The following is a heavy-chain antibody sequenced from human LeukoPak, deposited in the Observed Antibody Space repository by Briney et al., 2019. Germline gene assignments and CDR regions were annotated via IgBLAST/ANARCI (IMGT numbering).Heavy chain of an antibody. Sequence: ASVKVSCKASGYTFTCYYMHWMRQAPGQGLEWMGWINPNSGGTNYAQKFQGRVTMTRDTSISTAYMELSRLRSDDTAVYYCARRPVIPNYYYYYYMDVWGKGTTVTVSS. V-gene: IGHV1-2*02. CDR3: ARRPVIPNYYYYYYMDV. CDR2: INPNSGGT. J-gene: IGHJ6*03. CDR1: GYTFTCYY. D-gene: IGHD2-21*02.